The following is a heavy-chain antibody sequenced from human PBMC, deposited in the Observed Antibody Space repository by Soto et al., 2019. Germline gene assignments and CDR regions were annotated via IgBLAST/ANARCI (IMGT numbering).Heavy chain of an antibody. J-gene: IGHJ6*02. CDR2: MNPNRGNT. Sequence: QVQLVQSGAEVKKPGASVKVSCKASGYTFTSYDINWVRQATGQGLEWMGWMNPNRGNTGYAQKFQGRVTMTRNTSISTAYMEVSSLRSEDTAVYYCARGRGSQLERRKGRSYYYYGMDVWGQGTTVTVSS. CDR3: ARGRGSQLERRKGRSYYYYGMDV. D-gene: IGHD1-1*01. CDR1: GYTFTSYD. V-gene: IGHV1-8*01.